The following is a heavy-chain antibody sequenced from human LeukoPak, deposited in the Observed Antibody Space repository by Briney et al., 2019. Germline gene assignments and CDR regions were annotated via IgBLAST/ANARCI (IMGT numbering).Heavy chain of an antibody. CDR2: IYSGGNT. CDR3: AREFFYGSGSYYEF. V-gene: IGHV3-53*01. CDR1: GFTVSSNY. D-gene: IGHD3-10*01. J-gene: IGHJ4*02. Sequence: PPGSPRLSCAASGFTVSSNYMSWVLQAPGKGLEWVSVIYSGGNTYYADSVKGRFTISRDKSKNTLYLQMNSLRAEDTAVYYCAREFFYGSGSYYEFWGQGTLVTVSS.